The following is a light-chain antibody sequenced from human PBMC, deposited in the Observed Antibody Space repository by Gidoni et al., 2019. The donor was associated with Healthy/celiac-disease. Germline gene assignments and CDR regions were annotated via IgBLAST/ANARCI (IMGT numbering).Light chain of an antibody. CDR3: QQYDNLPLT. V-gene: IGKV1-33*01. CDR2: DAS. J-gene: IGKJ4*01. Sequence: ENQMTQSPSSLSASVGDRVTITCQASQDISNYLNWYQQKPGKAPKLLIYDASNLETGVPSRFSGSGSGTDFTFTISSLQPEDIATYYCQQYDNLPLTFGGGTKVEIK. CDR1: QDISNY.